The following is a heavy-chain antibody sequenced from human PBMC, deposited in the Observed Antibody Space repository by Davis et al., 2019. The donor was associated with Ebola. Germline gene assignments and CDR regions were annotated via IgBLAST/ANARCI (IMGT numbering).Heavy chain of an antibody. J-gene: IGHJ4*02. V-gene: IGHV3-53*01. CDR1: GFSVSSNY. CDR3: ARAAPYYDFWSGYS. Sequence: GESLKISCAASGFSVSSNYMNWVRQAPGKGLEWVSVIYSGGTTYYADSVKGRFTISRDNSKNTLNLQMNSLRAEDTAVYHCARAAPYYDFWSGYSWGQGTLVTVSS. D-gene: IGHD3-3*01. CDR2: IYSGGTT.